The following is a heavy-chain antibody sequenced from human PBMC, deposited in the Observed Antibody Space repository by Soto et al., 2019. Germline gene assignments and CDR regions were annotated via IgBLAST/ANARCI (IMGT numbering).Heavy chain of an antibody. V-gene: IGHV1-18*01. CDR2: ISAYNGDT. J-gene: IGHJ5*02. Sequence: QVQLVQSGAEVKKPGASVKVSCKASGYSFSSYGINWVRQAPGQGLEWMGWISAYNGDTNYAQKFQGRVTMTTDTSTSTAYMELRSLGSDDTAVYYCARLEVYHLPSWCDPWGQGTLVTVSS. D-gene: IGHD2-2*01. CDR1: GYSFSSYG. CDR3: ARLEVYHLPSWCDP.